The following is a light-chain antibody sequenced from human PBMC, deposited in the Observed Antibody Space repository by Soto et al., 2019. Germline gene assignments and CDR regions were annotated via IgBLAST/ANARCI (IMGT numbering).Light chain of an antibody. CDR2: GAS. V-gene: IGKV3-20*01. Sequence: IVLTQSPGTLSLSPGEGATLSCRASQSISNYLAWYQQKPGQAPRLVIFGASNRATGIPDRFGGSGSGTDFTLTISRLEPEDFAVYYCQQYRGSPRTFGQGTKLEIK. J-gene: IGKJ2*01. CDR3: QQYRGSPRT. CDR1: QSISNY.